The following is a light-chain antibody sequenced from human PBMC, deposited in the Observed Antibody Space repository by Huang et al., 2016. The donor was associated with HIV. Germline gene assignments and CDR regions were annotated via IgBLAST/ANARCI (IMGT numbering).Light chain of an antibody. CDR3: LQDHNYPWT. J-gene: IGKJ1*01. Sequence: IQMTQSPSSLSASVGDRVTITCRASQAIRDRLQGYQQRPGKAPNLLNYDASNLQSGVSSRLSGSGAGIDFTLTISSLQPEDFATYYCLQDHNYPWTFGQGTKVEIK. CDR2: DAS. V-gene: IGKV1-6*01. CDR1: QAIRDR.